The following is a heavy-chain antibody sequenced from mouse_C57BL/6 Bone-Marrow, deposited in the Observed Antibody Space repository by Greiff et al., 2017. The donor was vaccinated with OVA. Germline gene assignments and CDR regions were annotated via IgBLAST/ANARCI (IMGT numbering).Heavy chain of an antibody. J-gene: IGHJ2*01. CDR1: GYTFTSYW. CDR2: IDPSDSET. V-gene: IGHV1-52*01. CDR3: ARWGGSSNLFDY. D-gene: IGHD1-1*01. Sequence: QVQLQQPGAELVRPGSSVKLSCKASGYTFTSYWMHWVKQRPIQGLEWIGNIDPSDSETHYNQKFKDKATLTVDKSSSTAYMQLSSLTSEDSAVYYCARWGGSSNLFDYWGQGTTLTVSS.